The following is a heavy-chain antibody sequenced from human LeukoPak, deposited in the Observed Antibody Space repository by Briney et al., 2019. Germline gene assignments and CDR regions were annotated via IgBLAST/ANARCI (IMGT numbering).Heavy chain of an antibody. CDR3: ATTPQWLGAFDI. CDR1: GGSIRSYY. V-gene: IGHV4-4*07. CDR2: IYTSGSS. J-gene: IGHJ3*02. D-gene: IGHD6-19*01. Sequence: SETQSLTCTVSGGSIRSYYWSWVRQPAGKGLEWIGRIYTSGSSNYNPSLKSRVTMSLDTSRNQSSLKLTSVTAADTALYYCATTPQWLGAFDIWGQGTMVTVSS.